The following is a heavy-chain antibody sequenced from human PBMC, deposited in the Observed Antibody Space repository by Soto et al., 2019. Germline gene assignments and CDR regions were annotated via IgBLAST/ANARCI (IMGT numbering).Heavy chain of an antibody. Sequence: QVQLQQWGAGLLKPSETLSLTCAVYGGSFSGYYWSWIRQPPGKGLEWIGEINHSGSTNYNPSLKSRVTISVDTSKNQFSLKLSSVTAADTVVYYCARGLPIFGVVIIEVRWFDPWGQGTLVTVSS. CDR1: GGSFSGYY. D-gene: IGHD3-3*01. CDR3: ARGLPIFGVVIIEVRWFDP. J-gene: IGHJ5*02. V-gene: IGHV4-34*01. CDR2: INHSGST.